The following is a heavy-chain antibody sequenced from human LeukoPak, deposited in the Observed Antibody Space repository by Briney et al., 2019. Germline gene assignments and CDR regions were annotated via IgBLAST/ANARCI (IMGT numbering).Heavy chain of an antibody. CDR2: INPNSGGT. Sequence: ASVKVSCKASGYTFTGYYMHWVRQAPGQGLEWMGWINPNSGGTNYAQKFQGRVTMTRDTSISTAYMELGRPRSDDTAVYYCARAAVPAAILDWFDPWGQGTLVTVSS. D-gene: IGHD2-2*01. CDR1: GYTFTGYY. V-gene: IGHV1-2*02. CDR3: ARAAVPAAILDWFDP. J-gene: IGHJ5*02.